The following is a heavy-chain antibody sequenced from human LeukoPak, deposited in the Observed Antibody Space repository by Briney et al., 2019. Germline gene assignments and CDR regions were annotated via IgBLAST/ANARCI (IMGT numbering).Heavy chain of an antibody. D-gene: IGHD2-2*01. CDR1: GFTFSNAW. CDR2: IKSKTDGGTT. V-gene: IGHV3-15*01. CDR3: TTMTIVPTDY. J-gene: IGHJ4*02. Sequence: GGSLRLSCATSGFTFSNAWMSWVRQAPGKGLEWVGRIKSKTDGGTTDYAAVVKGRFIISRDDSENTLYLQMNSLKTEDTAVYYCTTMTIVPTDYWGQGTLVTVSS.